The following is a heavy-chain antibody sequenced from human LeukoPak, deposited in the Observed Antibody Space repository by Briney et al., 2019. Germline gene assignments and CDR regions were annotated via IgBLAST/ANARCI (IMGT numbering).Heavy chain of an antibody. CDR1: GFTFSSYG. Sequence: GGSLRLSCGASGFTFSSYGINWVRQAPGKGLEWISFISRISDTIYYADSVKGRFTISRDNVRNSLFLQMNSLRVEDTAVYFCARGGAAARGGDFDYWGQGTLVTVSS. V-gene: IGHV3-48*01. D-gene: IGHD6-13*01. J-gene: IGHJ4*02. CDR3: ARGGAAARGGDFDY. CDR2: ISRISDTI.